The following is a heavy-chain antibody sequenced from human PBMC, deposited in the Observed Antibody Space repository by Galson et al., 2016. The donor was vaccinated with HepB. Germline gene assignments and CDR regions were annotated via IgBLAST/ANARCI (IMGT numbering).Heavy chain of an antibody. D-gene: IGHD6-13*01. CDR2: MSSSGTSV. CDR1: GFTLSTYS. CDR3: AKWSDAAATY. Sequence: SLRLSCAASGFTLSTYSMNWFRQAPGKGLEWVSYMSSSGTSVYYTDSVKGRFTISRDNAKNSLYLQMNSLTAEDTAVYYCAKWSDAAATYWGQGALVTVSS. V-gene: IGHV3-48*01. J-gene: IGHJ4*02.